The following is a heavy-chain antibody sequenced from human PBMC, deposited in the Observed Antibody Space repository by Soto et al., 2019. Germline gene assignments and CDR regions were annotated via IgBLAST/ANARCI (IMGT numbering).Heavy chain of an antibody. CDR2: FFYGVMT. V-gene: IGHV4-39*01. J-gene: IGHJ5*02. CDR3: ATAPETYSPAGYYINHFDP. Sequence: SAPLSLTRTVSFASFTRNSYFWGWVRRAPGKGREWIASFFYGVMTYYNPSLKIRFSISVDTSKSQFSLRLISVTAADTAVYYSATAPETYSPAGYYINHFDPWGQGTLVTVSS. CDR1: FASFTRNSYF. D-gene: IGHD3-22*01.